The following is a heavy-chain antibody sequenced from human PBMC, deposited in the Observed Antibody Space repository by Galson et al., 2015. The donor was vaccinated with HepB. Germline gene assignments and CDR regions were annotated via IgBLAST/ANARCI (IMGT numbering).Heavy chain of an antibody. V-gene: IGHV3-53*01. CDR2: IYSGGTT. Sequence: SLRLSCAVSGFAVSTNYVIWVRQAPGKGLEWVSVIYSGGTTEHADSVKGRFTISKDNSKNTVYPQMRSLRAEDTAIYYCARDRRDPDGFDVWGQRTMVIVSS. J-gene: IGHJ3*01. CDR1: GFAVSTNY. CDR3: ARDRRDPDGFDV.